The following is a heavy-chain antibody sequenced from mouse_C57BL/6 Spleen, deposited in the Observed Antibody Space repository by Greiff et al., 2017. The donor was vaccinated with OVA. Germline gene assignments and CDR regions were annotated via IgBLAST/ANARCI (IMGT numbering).Heavy chain of an antibody. CDR1: GFTFSDYY. J-gene: IGHJ2*01. CDR3: AREREGAFDY. CDR2: INYDGSST. V-gene: IGHV5-16*01. Sequence: EVMLVEPEGGLVQPGSSMKLSCTASGFTFSDYYMAWVRQVPEKGLEWVANINYDGSSTYYLDSLKSRFIISRDNAKNILYLQMSSLKSEDTATYYCAREREGAFDYWGQGTTLTVSA.